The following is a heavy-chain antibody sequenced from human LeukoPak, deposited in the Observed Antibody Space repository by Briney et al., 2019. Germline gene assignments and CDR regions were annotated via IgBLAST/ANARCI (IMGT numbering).Heavy chain of an antibody. D-gene: IGHD1-26*01. J-gene: IGHJ3*01. CDR2: ISDSGGST. CDR3: AKIVGATRGAFDL. CDR1: GFTFSNYA. Sequence: PGGSLRLSCAASGFTFSNYAMSWVRQAPGKGLEWVSVISDSGGSTYYADSVKGRFTISRDNSKNTLYVQMNSLRAEDTAVYYCAKIVGATRGAFDLWGQGTNGHRLF. V-gene: IGHV3-23*01.